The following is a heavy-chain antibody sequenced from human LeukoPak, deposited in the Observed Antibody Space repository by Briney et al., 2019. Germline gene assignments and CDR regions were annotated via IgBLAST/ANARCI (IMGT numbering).Heavy chain of an antibody. V-gene: IGHV1-18*01. D-gene: IGHD7-27*01. CDR2: ISAYNGNT. CDR1: GYTFTNYV. J-gene: IGHJ4*02. Sequence: AAVNVSYKASGYTFTNYVISWVRPAPGQGLEWMGWISAYNGNTNYTQKLQGRVTITTDTSTSTDYMELRRLRSDDTAVYYCARGPTPGDFDYWGQGTLVTVSS. CDR3: ARGPTPGDFDY.